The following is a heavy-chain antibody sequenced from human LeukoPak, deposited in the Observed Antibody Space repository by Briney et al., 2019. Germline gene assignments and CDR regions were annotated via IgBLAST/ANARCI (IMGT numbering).Heavy chain of an antibody. CDR1: GFTFSSYA. CDR3: ARDRWELLDY. J-gene: IGHJ4*02. V-gene: IGHV3-30*04. Sequence: GGSLRLSCAASGFTFSSYAMHWVRQAPGKGLEWVAVISYDGSNKYYADSVKGRFTISRDNSKNTLYLQMNSLRAEDTAVYYCARDRWELLDYSGQGTLVTVSS. CDR2: ISYDGSNK. D-gene: IGHD1-26*01.